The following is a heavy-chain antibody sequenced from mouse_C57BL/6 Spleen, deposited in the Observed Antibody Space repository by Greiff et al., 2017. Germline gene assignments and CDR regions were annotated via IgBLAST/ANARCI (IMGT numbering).Heavy chain of an antibody. Sequence: EVQLQQSGPGLVKPSQSLSLTCSVTGYSITSGYYWNWIRQFPGNKLEWMGYISYDGSNNYNPSLKNRISITRDTSKNQFFLKLNSVTTEDTATYYCARYYYSNDAMDYWGQGTSVTVSS. CDR1: GYSITSGYY. CDR3: ARYYYSNDAMDY. J-gene: IGHJ4*01. V-gene: IGHV3-6*01. CDR2: ISYDGSN. D-gene: IGHD2-5*01.